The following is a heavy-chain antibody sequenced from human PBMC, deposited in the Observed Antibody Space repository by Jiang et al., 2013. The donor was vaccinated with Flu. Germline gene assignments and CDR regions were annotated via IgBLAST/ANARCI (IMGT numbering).Heavy chain of an antibody. J-gene: IGHJ4*02. CDR3: ARIRSDGSGSYEY. D-gene: IGHD3-10*01. V-gene: IGHV2-70*01. Sequence: TSLKTRLTISKDTSKNQVVLTMTNMDPVDTATYYCARIRSDGSGSYEYWGQGTLVTVSS.